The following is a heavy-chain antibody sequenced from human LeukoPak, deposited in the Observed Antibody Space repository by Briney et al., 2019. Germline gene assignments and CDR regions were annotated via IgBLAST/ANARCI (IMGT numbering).Heavy chain of an antibody. Sequence: SETLSLTCTVSGGSISSFCWNWIRQPPGKGLEWMGFIRYFGSTTYNPYPKSRLPITVAASKNQISLRLNSMPAADAAADYCARGLYGSYYCYCFMVVWGKGTTVTISS. CDR1: GGSISSFC. D-gene: IGHD2/OR15-2a*01. V-gene: IGHV4-59*01. CDR3: ARGLYGSYYCYCFMVV. CDR2: IRYFGST. J-gene: IGHJ6*03.